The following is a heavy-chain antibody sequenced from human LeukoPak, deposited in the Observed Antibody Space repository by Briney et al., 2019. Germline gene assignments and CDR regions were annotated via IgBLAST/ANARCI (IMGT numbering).Heavy chain of an antibody. J-gene: IGHJ4*02. CDR1: GYTLTELS. V-gene: IGHV1-24*01. D-gene: IGHD3-9*01. CDR2: LDPEDGEM. Sequence: GASVKVSCKVSGYTLTELSLHWVRQAPGKGLEWMGGLDPEDGEMIYSQKFQGRVTMTEDTSTDIAYMEMSSLRSEDTAVYYCARWDSAVTGYYWGQGTLVTVSS. CDR3: ARWDSAVTGYY.